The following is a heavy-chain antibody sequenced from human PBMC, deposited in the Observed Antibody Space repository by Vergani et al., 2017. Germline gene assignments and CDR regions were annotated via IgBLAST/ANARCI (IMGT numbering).Heavy chain of an antibody. CDR2: IIPIFGTA. J-gene: IGHJ4*02. Sequence: QVQLVQSGAEVKKPGSSVKVSCKASGGTFSSYAISWVRQAPGQGLEWMGGIIPIFGTANYAQKFQGRVTITADESTSTAYMELSSLRSEDTAVYYCARSTCLLNCYDSSCFDYWGQGTLVTVSS. V-gene: IGHV1-69*01. CDR1: GGTFSSYA. CDR3: ARSTCLLNCYDSSCFDY. D-gene: IGHD3-22*01.